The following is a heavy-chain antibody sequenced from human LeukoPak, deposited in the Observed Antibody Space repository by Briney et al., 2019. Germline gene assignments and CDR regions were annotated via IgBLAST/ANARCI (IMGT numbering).Heavy chain of an antibody. J-gene: IGHJ6*02. V-gene: IGHV1-18*04. Sequence: SVKVSCKASGYTFTSYGISWVRQAPGQGLEWVAWISAYNSNKNSAEKFQGRVTMTIDTSTSTAYMELRSLKSDDTAVYYCVRHIKPAGPWDGMDVWGQGTTVIVSS. CDR1: GYTFTSYG. CDR2: ISAYNSNK. D-gene: IGHD1-26*01. CDR3: VRHIKPAGPWDGMDV.